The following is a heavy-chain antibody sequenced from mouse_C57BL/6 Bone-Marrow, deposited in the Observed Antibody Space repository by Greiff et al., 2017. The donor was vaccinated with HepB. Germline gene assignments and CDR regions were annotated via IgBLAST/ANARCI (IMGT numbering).Heavy chain of an antibody. CDR2: IYPRSGNT. V-gene: IGHV1-81*01. Sequence: VQLQQSGAELARPGASVKLSCKASGYTFTSYGISWVKQRTGQGLEWIGEIYPRSGNTYYNEKFKGKATLTADKSSSTAYMELRSLTSEDSAVYFCARSGYSSPFAYWGQGTRVTVSA. CDR1: GYTFTSYG. J-gene: IGHJ3*01. CDR3: ARSGYSSPFAY. D-gene: IGHD1-1*01.